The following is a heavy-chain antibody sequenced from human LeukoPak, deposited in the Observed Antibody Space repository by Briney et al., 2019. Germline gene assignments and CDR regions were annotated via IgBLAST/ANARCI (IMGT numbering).Heavy chain of an antibody. D-gene: IGHD3-9*01. CDR1: GFTFSSYW. CDR3: ARVRYFDWLPAFDY. CDR2: IKQDGSEK. V-gene: IGHV3-7*01. J-gene: IGHJ4*02. Sequence: GGSLRLSCAASGFTFSSYWMSWVRQAPGKGLGWVANIKQDGSEKYYVDSVKGRFTISRDNAKNSLYLQMNSLRAEDTAVYYCARVRYFDWLPAFDYWGQGTLVTVSS.